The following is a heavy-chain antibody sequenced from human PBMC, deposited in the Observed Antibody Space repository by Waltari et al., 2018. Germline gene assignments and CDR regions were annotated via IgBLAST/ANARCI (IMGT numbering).Heavy chain of an antibody. CDR1: GYTFTGYY. J-gene: IGHJ4*02. V-gene: IGHV1-2*02. Sequence: QVQLLQSGAEVKKPGASVKVSCKASGYTFTGYYMHWVRQAPGQGLEWMGWINPNSGGTNDAQKFQGRVTMTRDTSISTAYMELSRLRSDDTAVYYCARVKRVCGGSCYGFAYWGQGTLVTVSS. D-gene: IGHD2-15*01. CDR3: ARVKRVCGGSCYGFAY. CDR2: INPNSGGT.